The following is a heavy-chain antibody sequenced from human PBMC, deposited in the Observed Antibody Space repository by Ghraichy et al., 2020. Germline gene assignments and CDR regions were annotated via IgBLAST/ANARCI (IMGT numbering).Heavy chain of an antibody. CDR2: INNDGTST. CDR1: GFTFSTYW. Sequence: CAASGFTFSTYWMHWVRQAPGKGLVWVSCINNDGTSTSYADSVKGRFTISRDNAKNTLYLQINSLRAEDAAVYYCARDAYSYDIYYYYGMDVWGQGTTVTVSS. V-gene: IGHV3-74*01. D-gene: IGHD5-18*01. J-gene: IGHJ6*02. CDR3: ARDAYSYDIYYYYGMDV.